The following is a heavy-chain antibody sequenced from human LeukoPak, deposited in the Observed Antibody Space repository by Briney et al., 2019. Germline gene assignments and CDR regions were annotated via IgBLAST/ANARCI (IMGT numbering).Heavy chain of an antibody. V-gene: IGHV4-31*03. D-gene: IGHD3-3*01. CDR1: GSSVSSDEYY. Sequence: SSETLSLTCTVSGSSVSSDEYYWSWVRQPPGKGLEWIGYVYYSRSSYYIPSLESRVTMSVEVSKNQFSLELRSVTAADTAVYYCARVKVLRFLEWFLDFWGQGALVTVSS. J-gene: IGHJ4*02. CDR2: VYYSRSS. CDR3: ARVKVLRFLEWFLDF.